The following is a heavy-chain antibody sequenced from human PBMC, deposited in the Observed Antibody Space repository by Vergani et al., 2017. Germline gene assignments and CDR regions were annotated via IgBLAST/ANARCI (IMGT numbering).Heavy chain of an antibody. CDR3: EKASSVTSGSLQYNFYMDV. V-gene: IGHV3-30*18. J-gene: IGHJ6*03. CDR1: GFSFSSHA. Sequence: QVQLAESGGGRVQPGRSLRLSCAASGFSFSSHAIHWVRQAPGKGLEWVAVISNDGSKKYYADSVKGRFTISRDNSKNTLDLQMNSLRTQDTAVYYCEKASSVTSGSLQYNFYMDVWGKGTTVTVS. CDR2: ISNDGSKK. D-gene: IGHD3-10*01.